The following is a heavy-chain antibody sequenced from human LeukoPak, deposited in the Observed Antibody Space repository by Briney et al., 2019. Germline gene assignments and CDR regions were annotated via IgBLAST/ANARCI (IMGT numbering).Heavy chain of an antibody. CDR1: GGSISSYY. V-gene: IGHV4-59*01. CDR3: ARGGSYYDFCSGYYDYYYYMDV. J-gene: IGHJ6*03. CDR2: MYVSGST. Sequence: PSETLSLTCSVSGGSISSYYWSWIRQPPGKGVEWIGYMYVSGSTSYNPSLQSRVTISIDTSKNQFSLRLTSVTAADTAVYYCARGGSYYDFCSGYYDYYYYMDVWGKGTTVTVSS. D-gene: IGHD3-3*01.